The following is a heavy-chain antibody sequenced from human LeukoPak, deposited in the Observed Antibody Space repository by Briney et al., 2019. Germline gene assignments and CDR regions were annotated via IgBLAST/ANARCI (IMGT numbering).Heavy chain of an antibody. CDR3: AREIDLPIAAAGFSLDY. V-gene: IGHV3-7*01. Sequence: GGSLRLSCTASQFTFSYYWMSWVRQGPGKGLEWVANIKQDESETYYVDSVKGRFTISRDNAKNSLYLQMNSLRAEDTAVYYCAREIDLPIAAAGFSLDYWGQGTLVTVSS. CDR2: IKQDESET. D-gene: IGHD6-13*01. CDR1: QFTFSYYW. J-gene: IGHJ4*02.